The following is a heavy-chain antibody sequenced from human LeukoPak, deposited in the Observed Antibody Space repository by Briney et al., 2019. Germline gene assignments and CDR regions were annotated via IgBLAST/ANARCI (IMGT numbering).Heavy chain of an antibody. D-gene: IGHD6-19*01. Sequence: GASVKVSCKASGYTFTSYGISWVRQAPGQGLEWMGWISAYNDNTNYAQKFQGRVTMTTGTSASTAYMDLGSLRSDDTAVYFCARAAREWLGTDAFDVWGQGTKVTVSS. J-gene: IGHJ3*01. CDR1: GYTFTSYG. CDR3: ARAAREWLGTDAFDV. CDR2: ISAYNDNT. V-gene: IGHV1-18*01.